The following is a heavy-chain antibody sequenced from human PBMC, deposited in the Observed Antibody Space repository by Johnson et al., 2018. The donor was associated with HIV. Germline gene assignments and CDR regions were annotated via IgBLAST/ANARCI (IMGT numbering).Heavy chain of an antibody. D-gene: IGHD3-3*01. J-gene: IGHJ3*02. CDR1: GFTFSSYW. Sequence: VQLVESGGGVVQPGGSLRLSCAASGFTFSSYWMSWVRQAPGKGLEWVANIKQDGSEKYYVDSVKGRFTISRDNAKNSLYLQMNSLRAEDTAVYYCARDNGDTMFGVGIREGAFDIWGQGTMVTVSS. V-gene: IGHV3-7*01. CDR2: IKQDGSEK. CDR3: ARDNGDTMFGVGIREGAFDI.